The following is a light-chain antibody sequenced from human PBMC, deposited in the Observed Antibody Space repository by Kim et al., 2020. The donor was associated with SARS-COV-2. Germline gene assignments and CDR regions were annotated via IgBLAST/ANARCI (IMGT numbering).Light chain of an antibody. CDR3: QRYNTAPLT. CDR1: QDISEY. V-gene: IGKV1-27*01. J-gene: IGKJ4*01. CDR2: TPA. Sequence: DIQMTQSPSSLSASVGDRVTITCRTSQDISEYLAWYQQRPGQVPNLLIFTPASLQSRVPPRFSASGSGKDFTLTISSLQPEDVATYYCQRYNTAPLTFGGGTKLEI.